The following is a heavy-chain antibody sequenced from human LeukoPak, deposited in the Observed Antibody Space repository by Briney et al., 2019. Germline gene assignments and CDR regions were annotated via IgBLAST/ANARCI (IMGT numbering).Heavy chain of an antibody. CDR2: ISGSGGST. CDR3: ARDSSGWYYLDY. V-gene: IGHV3-23*01. J-gene: IGHJ4*02. Sequence: GGSLRLSCAASGFTFSSYGMSWVRQAPGKGLEWVSAISGSGGSTYYADSVKGRFTISRDNSKNTLYLQMNSLRAEDTAVYYCARDSSGWYYLDYRGEGTLVTVSS. CDR1: GFTFSSYG. D-gene: IGHD6-19*01.